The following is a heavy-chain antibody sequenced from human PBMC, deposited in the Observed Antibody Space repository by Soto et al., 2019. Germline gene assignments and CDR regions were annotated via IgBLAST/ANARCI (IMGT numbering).Heavy chain of an antibody. CDR3: ARDLEYFGNSPLPGH. CDR2: ISAYSGIT. CDR1: GYTFTSFA. V-gene: IGHV1-18*04. J-gene: IGHJ4*02. Sequence: QVQLVQSGVEVKKPGASVKVSCKASGYTFTSFAISWVRQAPGQGLEWMGWISAYSGITNYAQKIQGRVTMTTDTPPSTAYRELRSLRSDATAVYYCARDLEYFGNSPLPGHWGQGTLVTVSS. D-gene: IGHD3-3*01.